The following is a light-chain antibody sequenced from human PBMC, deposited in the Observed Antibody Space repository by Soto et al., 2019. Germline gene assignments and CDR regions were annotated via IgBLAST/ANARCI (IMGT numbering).Light chain of an antibody. J-gene: IGLJ3*02. CDR3: QSYDSSLSAWV. Sequence: QAVVTQSPSVSGAPGQRVTISCTGSGSNIGAGFDVHWYQQLPRTAPKLLIYGNSNRPSGVPDRFSGSKSGTSASLAITGLQAEDEADYYCQSYDSSLSAWVFGGGTKVTVL. CDR2: GNS. CDR1: GSNIGAGFD. V-gene: IGLV1-40*01.